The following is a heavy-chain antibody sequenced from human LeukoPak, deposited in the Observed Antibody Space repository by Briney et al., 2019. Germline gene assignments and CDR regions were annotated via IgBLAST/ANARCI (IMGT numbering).Heavy chain of an antibody. CDR2: ISYDGSNK. V-gene: IGHV3-30*04. D-gene: IGHD5-24*01. CDR1: GFTFSSYA. Sequence: GRSLRLSCAASGFTFSSYAMHWVRQAPGKGLEWVAVISYDGSNKYYADSVKGRFTISRDNSKNTLYLQMNSLRAEDTAVYYCARDLGDDYNNGDYWGQGTLVTVSS. CDR3: ARDLGDDYNNGDY. J-gene: IGHJ4*02.